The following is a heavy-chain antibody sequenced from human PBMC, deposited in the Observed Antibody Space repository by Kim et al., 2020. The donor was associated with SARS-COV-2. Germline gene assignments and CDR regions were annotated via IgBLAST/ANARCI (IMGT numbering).Heavy chain of an antibody. D-gene: IGHD3-10*01. J-gene: IGHJ1*01. CDR3: ASLWFGEFSGY. CDR2: ITGGGGTT. CDR1: GFTFSNYA. Sequence: GGSLRLSCAASGFTFSNYAMTWVRQAPGKGLEWVSAITGGGGTTYYADSVKGRFTISRDNSKNTLYLQMNSLRAEDTAVYYCASLWFGEFSGYWGQGTLVTVSS. V-gene: IGHV3-23*01.